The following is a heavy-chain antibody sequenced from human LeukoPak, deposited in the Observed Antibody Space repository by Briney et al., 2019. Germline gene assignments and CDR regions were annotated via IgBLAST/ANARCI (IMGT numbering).Heavy chain of an antibody. D-gene: IGHD1-7*01. V-gene: IGHV5-51*01. J-gene: IGHJ4*02. CDR2: IYPGDSDT. Sequence: RHGESLKISCKGSGYSFTSYWIGWVRQMPGKGLEWMVIIYPGDSDTRYSPSFQGQVTISADKSISTAYLQWSSLKASDTAMYYCAGGETGTTEGGDYWGQGTLVPSPQ. CDR3: AGGETGTTEGGDY. CDR1: GYSFTSYW.